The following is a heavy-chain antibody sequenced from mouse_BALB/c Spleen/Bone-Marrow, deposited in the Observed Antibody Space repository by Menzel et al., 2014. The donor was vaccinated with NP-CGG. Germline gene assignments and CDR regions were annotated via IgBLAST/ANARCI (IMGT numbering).Heavy chain of an antibody. CDR3: ARNLGYGYFDY. D-gene: IGHD3-1*01. J-gene: IGHJ2*01. CDR1: CFSFTRYN. Sequence: VQLQQPGPELVKPGAVVKVSRKASCFSFTRYNIYWVKESLGKSLEWMGYFDPYSGGTSYNQKFKDKATLTVDKSSSTAYMHLNSLTSEDSAVYYCARNLGYGYFDYWGQGTTLTVSS. CDR2: FDPYSGGT. V-gene: IGHV1S135*01.